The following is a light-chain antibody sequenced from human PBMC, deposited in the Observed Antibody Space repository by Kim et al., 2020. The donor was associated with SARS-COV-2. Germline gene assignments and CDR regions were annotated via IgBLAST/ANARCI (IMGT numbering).Light chain of an antibody. CDR2: GAS. V-gene: IGKV1-5*01. Sequence: DIQMTQSPSPLSASVGDRVTITCRASQNINTWLAWYHLTPGKAPKLLIYGASNLQTGVPSRFSGSGSGTEFTLTISGLQPDDFATYYCQHYYGNSRTFGQGTKVDIK. CDR1: QNINTW. CDR3: QHYYGNSRT. J-gene: IGKJ1*01.